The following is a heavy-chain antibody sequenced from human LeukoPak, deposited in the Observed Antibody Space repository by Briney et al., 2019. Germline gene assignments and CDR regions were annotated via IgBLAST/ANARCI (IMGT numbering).Heavy chain of an antibody. CDR3: ARVVGARTPDYYYYYYMDV. Sequence: SVKVSRKASGGTFSSYAISWVLQAPGQGLEWMGGIIPIFGTANYAQKFQGRVTITTDESTSTAYMELSSLRSEDTAVYYCARVVGARTPDYYYYYYMDVWGKGTTVTVSS. CDR1: GGTFSSYA. D-gene: IGHD1-26*01. V-gene: IGHV1-69*05. CDR2: IIPIFGTA. J-gene: IGHJ6*03.